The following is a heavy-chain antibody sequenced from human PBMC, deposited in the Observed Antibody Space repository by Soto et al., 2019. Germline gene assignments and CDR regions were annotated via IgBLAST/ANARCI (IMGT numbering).Heavy chain of an antibody. CDR1: GAAFNTIT. CDR2: FVPVFGSA. CDR3: VREDDTTGSYSWFDP. V-gene: IGHV1-69*01. D-gene: IGHD3-9*01. J-gene: IGHJ5*02. Sequence: QVQLVQSGAEVKKPGSSVRVSCKASGAAFNTITINWVRQAPGQGLEWMGGFVPVFGSATYAQKFQGRDAITADASTSTFYMELSRLNSEDTALYYCVREDDTTGSYSWFDPWGQGTLVTVSS.